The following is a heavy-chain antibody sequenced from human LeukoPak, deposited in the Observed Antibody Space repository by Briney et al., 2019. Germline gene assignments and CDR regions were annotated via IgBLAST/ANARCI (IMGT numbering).Heavy chain of an antibody. CDR2: ISGSGDST. CDR1: GFTFSSSE. Sequence: GGSLRLSCAASGFTFSSSEMNWVRQAPGKGLEWVSGISGSGDSTYYADSVKGRFTISRDNSKNTLYLQMNSLRAEDTAVYYCARQGPGYSSSFKGYYYYYYMDVWGKGTTVTISS. V-gene: IGHV3-23*01. D-gene: IGHD6-13*01. J-gene: IGHJ6*03. CDR3: ARQGPGYSSSFKGYYYYYYMDV.